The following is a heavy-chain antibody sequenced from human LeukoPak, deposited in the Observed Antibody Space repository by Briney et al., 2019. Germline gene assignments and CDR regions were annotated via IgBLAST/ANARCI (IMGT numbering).Heavy chain of an antibody. V-gene: IGHV4-31*03. D-gene: IGHD3-22*01. CDR3: ARSDSSGYYASS. CDR1: GGSISSGGYY. J-gene: IGHJ5*02. Sequence: SQTLSLTCTVSGGSISSGGYYWSWIRQHPGKGLEWIGYIYYSGSTYYNPSLKSRVTMSVDTSKNQFSLKLSSVTAADTAVYYCARSDSSGYYASSWGQGILVTVSS. CDR2: IYYSGST.